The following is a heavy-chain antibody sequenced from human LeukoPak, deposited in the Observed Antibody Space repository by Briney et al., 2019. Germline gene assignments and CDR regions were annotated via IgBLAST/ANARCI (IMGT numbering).Heavy chain of an antibody. CDR2: INWDASST. CDR1: GFMFTDYA. CDR3: ARDFKYCTGGVCYFTAVADY. D-gene: IGHD2-8*02. J-gene: IGHJ4*02. V-gene: IGHV3-20*04. Sequence: GGSLRLSCAASGFMFTDYAMNWVRQVPGKGLEWVSDINWDASSTNHADSVKGRFTISRDNAKNSLYLQMNTLRAEDTALYYCARDFKYCTGGVCYFTAVADYWGQGTLVTVSP.